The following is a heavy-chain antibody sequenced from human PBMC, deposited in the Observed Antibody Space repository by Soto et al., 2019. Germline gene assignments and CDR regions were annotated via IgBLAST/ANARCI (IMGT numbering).Heavy chain of an antibody. CDR3: ARDYGSGYQDY. CDR1: GYRFTSYT. J-gene: IGHJ4*02. D-gene: IGHD5-12*01. V-gene: IGHV1-3*01. Sequence: ASVKVSCKACGYRFTSYTMHCVRQAPGQRLEWMGWINAGKGNTKYSQKFQGRVTITRDTSASTAYMELSSLRSEDTAVYYCARDYGSGYQDYWGQGTLVTVSS. CDR2: INAGKGNT.